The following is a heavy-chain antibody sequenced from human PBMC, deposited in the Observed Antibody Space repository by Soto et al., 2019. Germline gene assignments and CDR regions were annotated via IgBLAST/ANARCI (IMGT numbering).Heavy chain of an antibody. CDR2: VYYTGST. Sequence: SETLSLTCTVSGDSISTFYWGWMRQSPGKELEWIGYVYYTGSTNYNPSLKSRVTISVDRSKNQFSLKLTSANAADTAVYYCTRGRTVRNYADDSSDYFYLFDYWGQGTQVTVSS. D-gene: IGHD3-22*01. CDR1: GDSISTFY. V-gene: IGHV4-59*01. J-gene: IGHJ4*02. CDR3: TRGRTVRNYADDSSDYFYLFDY.